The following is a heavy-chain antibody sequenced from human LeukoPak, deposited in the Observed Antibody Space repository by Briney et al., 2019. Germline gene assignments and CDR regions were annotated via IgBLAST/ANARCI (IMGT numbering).Heavy chain of an antibody. CDR2: ITYTSRDI. J-gene: IGHJ4*02. Sequence: GGSLRLSCEASGLTFSNYNMNWVRQAPGMGLEWVSAITYTSRDIYYANAVKGRFTISRDNAKNSLYLQMNSLRAEDTAVYYCATGLGNPLHPLESFDYWGQGTLVTVSS. CDR1: GLTFSNYN. V-gene: IGHV3-21*01. CDR3: ATGLGNPLHPLESFDY. D-gene: IGHD1-26*01.